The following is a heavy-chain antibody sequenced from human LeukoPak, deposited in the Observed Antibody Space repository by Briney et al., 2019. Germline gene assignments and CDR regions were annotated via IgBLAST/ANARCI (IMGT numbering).Heavy chain of an antibody. D-gene: IGHD4-23*01. V-gene: IGHV3-9*01. CDR3: AKSGNSGFGNAFDI. CDR2: ISWNSGSI. Sequence: GGSLRLSCAASGFTFDDYAMPWVRQAPGKGLEWVSGISWNSGSIGYADSVKGRFTNSRDNAKNSLYLQMNSLRAEDTALYYCAKSGNSGFGNAFDIWGQGTMVTVSS. CDR1: GFTFDDYA. J-gene: IGHJ3*02.